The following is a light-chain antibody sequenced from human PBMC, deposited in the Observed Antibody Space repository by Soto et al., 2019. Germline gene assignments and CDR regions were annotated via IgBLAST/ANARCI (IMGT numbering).Light chain of an antibody. Sequence: QSALTQPASVSGSPGQSITISCTGTSGDVGSYSYVSWYQQHPGKTPKLMICDVSNRPSGVSNRFSGSKSGNTASLTISGLQAEDEADYYCASYTSSGTLVFGGGTKLTVL. CDR2: DVS. CDR1: SGDVGSYSY. V-gene: IGLV2-14*01. J-gene: IGLJ2*01. CDR3: ASYTSSGTLV.